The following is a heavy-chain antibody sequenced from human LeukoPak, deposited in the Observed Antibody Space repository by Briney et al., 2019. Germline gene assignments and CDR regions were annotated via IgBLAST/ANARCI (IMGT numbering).Heavy chain of an antibody. V-gene: IGHV3-30*18. CDR2: ISYDGSNK. CDR3: AKDIEEWLVKGGGCFDY. CDR1: GFIFSNSA. Sequence: GGSLRLSCAASGFIFSNSAMHWVRQAPGKGLEWVAVISYDGSNKYYADSVKGRLTISRDNSKNTLYLQMNSLRAEDTAVYYCAKDIEEWLVKGGGCFDYWGQGTLVTVSS. D-gene: IGHD6-19*01. J-gene: IGHJ4*02.